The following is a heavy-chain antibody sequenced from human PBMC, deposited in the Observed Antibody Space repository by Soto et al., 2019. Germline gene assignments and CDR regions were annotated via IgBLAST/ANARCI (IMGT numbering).Heavy chain of an antibody. Sequence: QVQLVQSGAEVKKPGASVKVSCKASGYTFTSYAMHWVRQAPGQRLEWMGWINAGNGNTKSSQKFQGRVTITRDTSASTAYMELSSLRSEDTAVYYCARNARRVGMEVWGRGTTVTVSS. CDR2: INAGNGNT. CDR3: ARNARRVGMEV. V-gene: IGHV1-3*01. CDR1: GYTFTSYA. J-gene: IGHJ6*02.